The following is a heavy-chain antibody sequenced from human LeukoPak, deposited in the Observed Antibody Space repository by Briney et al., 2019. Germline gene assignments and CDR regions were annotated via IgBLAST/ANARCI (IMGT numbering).Heavy chain of an antibody. CDR2: IWYDGSNK. CDR3: ARGQLERQRYCYYYYGMDV. Sequence: GGSLRLSCAASGFTFSSYGMHWVRQAPGKGLEWVAVIWYDGSNKYYADSVKGRFTISRDNSKNTLYLQMNSLRAEDTAVYYCARGQLERQRYCYYYYGMDVWGQGTTVTVSS. V-gene: IGHV3-33*01. CDR1: GFTFSSYG. J-gene: IGHJ6*02. D-gene: IGHD1-1*01.